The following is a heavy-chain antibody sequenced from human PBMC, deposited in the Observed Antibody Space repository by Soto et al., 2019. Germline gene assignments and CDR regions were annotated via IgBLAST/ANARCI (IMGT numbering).Heavy chain of an antibody. CDR2: INHSGGT. Sequence: SETLSLTCAVYGGSFSGFYWSWIRQPPGKGLEWIGEINHSGGTNYNPSLKSRVTISVDTSKNQFSLKLSSVTAADTAVYYCARDRDNWNYVDKSRFDSWGQGTLVTVSS. CDR1: GGSFSGFY. CDR3: ARDRDNWNYVDKSRFDS. V-gene: IGHV4-34*01. J-gene: IGHJ5*01. D-gene: IGHD1-7*01.